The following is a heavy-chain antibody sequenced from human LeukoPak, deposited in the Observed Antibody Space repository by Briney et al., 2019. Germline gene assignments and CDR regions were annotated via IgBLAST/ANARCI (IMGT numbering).Heavy chain of an antibody. Sequence: GGSLRLSCVASGFTLSSYSMNWVRKAPGKGLEWVSYISDTGSTIAYADSVKGRFTMSRDEAKNSLHLQMNSLRDEDTAVYYCTRRFDSWGQGVLVTVSS. V-gene: IGHV3-48*02. CDR2: ISDTGSTI. CDR3: TRRFDS. CDR1: GFTLSSYS. J-gene: IGHJ4*02.